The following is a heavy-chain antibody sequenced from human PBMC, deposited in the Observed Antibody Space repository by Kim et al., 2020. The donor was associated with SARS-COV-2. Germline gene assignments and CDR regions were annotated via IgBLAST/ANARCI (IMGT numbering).Heavy chain of an antibody. V-gene: IGHV3-21*01. CDR3: ARDGRGPLDY. CDR2: YI. Sequence: YIYYAGSVKGRFTRARDNAKNSLYLQMNGLRAEDTAVYYCARDGRGPLDYWGQGTLVTVSS. J-gene: IGHJ4*02. D-gene: IGHD2-15*01.